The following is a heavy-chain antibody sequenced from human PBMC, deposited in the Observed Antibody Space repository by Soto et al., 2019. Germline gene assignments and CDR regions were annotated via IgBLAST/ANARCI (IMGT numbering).Heavy chain of an antibody. D-gene: IGHD6-13*01. CDR2: IYGTGNT. CDR3: RSSSRYSTDV. Sequence: QLQLQESGPGLVKPSETLSLSCTVSGGSITSSFYWGWIRQPPGKGLEWIGSIYGTGNTYYNPSLEARVTITAQTPKNLYCLNLNSVTAADTAVYYCRSSSRYSTDVWGQEPKVTVSS. V-gene: IGHV4-39*01. J-gene: IGHJ6*02. CDR1: GGSITSSFY.